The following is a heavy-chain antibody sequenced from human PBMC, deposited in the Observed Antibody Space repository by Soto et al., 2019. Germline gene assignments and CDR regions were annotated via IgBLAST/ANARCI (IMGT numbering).Heavy chain of an antibody. J-gene: IGHJ4*02. V-gene: IGHV3-23*01. D-gene: IGHD3-10*01. CDR2: IIGSGGST. CDR1: GFTFSSYA. CDR3: ATGLLLFGDRKPLDY. Sequence: EVQLLESGGGLVQPGGSLRLSCAASGFTFSSYAMSWVRQAPGKGLEWVSAIIGSGGSTYYADSVKGRFTISRDNSKNTLYLQMHSLRAEDTAVYYCATGLLLFGDRKPLDYWGQGTLVTVSS.